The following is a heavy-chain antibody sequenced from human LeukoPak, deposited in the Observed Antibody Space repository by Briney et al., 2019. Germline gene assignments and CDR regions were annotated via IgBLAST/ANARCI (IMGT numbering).Heavy chain of an antibody. Sequence: GGSLRLSCAASGFIFSSYSMNWVRQAPGKGLEWVSSISSSSNYIYYADSVKGRFTISRDNAKNSLYLQMNSLRAEDTAVYYCARAASSWYSLFDYWGQGTLVTVSS. D-gene: IGHD6-13*01. J-gene: IGHJ4*02. CDR1: GFIFSSYS. CDR3: ARAASSWYSLFDY. V-gene: IGHV3-21*01. CDR2: ISSSSNYI.